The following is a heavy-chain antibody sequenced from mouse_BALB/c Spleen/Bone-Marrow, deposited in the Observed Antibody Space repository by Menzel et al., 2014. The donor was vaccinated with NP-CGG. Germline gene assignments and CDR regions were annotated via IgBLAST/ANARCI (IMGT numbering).Heavy chain of an antibody. J-gene: IGHJ4*01. D-gene: IGHD1-2*01. Sequence: EVKLVESGPGLVKPSQSLSLPCTVTGYSITSDYAWNWIRQFPGNKLEWMGYISYSGNTSYNPSLKSRISISRDTSKNQFFLQLNSVTTEDTATYYCARNYGYLYALDYWGQGTSVAVSS. CDR3: ARNYGYLYALDY. CDR2: ISYSGNT. CDR1: GYSITSDYA. V-gene: IGHV3-2*02.